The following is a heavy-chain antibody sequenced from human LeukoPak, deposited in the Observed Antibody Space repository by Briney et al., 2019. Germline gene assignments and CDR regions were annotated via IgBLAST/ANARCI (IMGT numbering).Heavy chain of an antibody. Sequence: ASVKVSCKASGYTFTSYGISWVRQAPGQGLEWMGWISAYNGNTNYAQKLQGRVTMTTDTSTSTAYMELRSLRAEDTAVYYCAKDLSYDSSGYAFDYWGQGTLVTVSS. J-gene: IGHJ4*02. D-gene: IGHD3-22*01. CDR1: GYTFTSYG. CDR3: AKDLSYDSSGYAFDY. CDR2: ISAYNGNT. V-gene: IGHV1-18*01.